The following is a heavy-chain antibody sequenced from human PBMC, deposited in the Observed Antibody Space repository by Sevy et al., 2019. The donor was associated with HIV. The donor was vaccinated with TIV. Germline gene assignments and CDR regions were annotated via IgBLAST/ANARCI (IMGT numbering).Heavy chain of an antibody. D-gene: IGHD3-10*01. V-gene: IGHV1-3*01. CDR1: GYTFTSYA. Sequence: ASVKVSCKASGYTFTSYAMHWVRQAPGQRLEWMGWINAGNGNTKYSQKFQGRVTITRDTSASTAYMELSSLRSEDTAVYYCARGRAVWYGELGDYWGQGTLVTVSS. CDR3: ARGRAVWYGELGDY. J-gene: IGHJ4*02. CDR2: INAGNGNT.